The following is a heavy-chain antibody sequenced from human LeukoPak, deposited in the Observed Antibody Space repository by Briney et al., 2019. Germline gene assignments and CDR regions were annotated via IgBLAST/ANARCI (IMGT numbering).Heavy chain of an antibody. D-gene: IGHD2-2*02. CDR2: IYWDDDK. CDR3: AQRIPLRAMDV. CDR1: GFSLSTNGVG. V-gene: IGHV2-5*05. J-gene: IGHJ6*04. Sequence: SGPTLVKPTQILTLTCTFSGFSLSTNGVGVGWIRQPPGKALEWLALIYWDDDKRYGPSLKRRLTITKDTSKNQVVLTMTNMDPVDPATYFCAQRIPLRAMDVWGKGTTVTVSS.